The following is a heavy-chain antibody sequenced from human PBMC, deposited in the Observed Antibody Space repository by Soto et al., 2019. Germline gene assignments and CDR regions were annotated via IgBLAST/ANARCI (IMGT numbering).Heavy chain of an antibody. CDR3: AKGYSSGWYYYGMDV. J-gene: IGHJ6*02. D-gene: IGHD6-19*01. CDR1: GFTFSSYA. V-gene: IGHV3-23*01. CDR2: ISGSGGST. Sequence: GGSLRLSCAASGFTFSSYAMSWVRQAPGKGLGWVSAISGSGGSTYYADSVKGRFTISRDNSKNTLYLQMNSLRAEDTAVYYCAKGYSSGWYYYGMDVWGQGTTVTVSS.